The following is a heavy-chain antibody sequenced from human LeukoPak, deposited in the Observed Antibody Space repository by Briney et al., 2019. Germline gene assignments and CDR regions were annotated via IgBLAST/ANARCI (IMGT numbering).Heavy chain of an antibody. CDR3: ARTLTTTYS. CDR2: ISNSGGDI. V-gene: IGHV3-48*03. J-gene: IGHJ4*02. D-gene: IGHD4-17*01. Sequence: GGSLRLSCTASGFTFSSHEMNWVRQAPGKGLEWLSYISNSGGDINYADSVKGRYTISRDNAKNSLYLQMNSLRVEDTAVYYCARTLTTTYSWGQGTLVTVSS. CDR1: GFTFSSHE.